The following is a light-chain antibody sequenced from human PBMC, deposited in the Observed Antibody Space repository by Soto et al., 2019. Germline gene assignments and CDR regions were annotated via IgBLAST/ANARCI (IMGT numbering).Light chain of an antibody. V-gene: IGKV3-11*01. CDR3: LHRMNWPLT. CDR2: DAS. J-gene: IGKJ5*01. Sequence: DIVLAQSPVTLSLSAADASTLSCMASETVSSYLLWYQQKPGQDPRLLIYDASERATGIPARFSGSGSETDFTLTISSLEPEDFGVYYCLHRMNWPLTFGQGTRLEI. CDR1: ETVSSY.